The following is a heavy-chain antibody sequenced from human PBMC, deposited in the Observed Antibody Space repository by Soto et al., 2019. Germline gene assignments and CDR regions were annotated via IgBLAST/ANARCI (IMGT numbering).Heavy chain of an antibody. CDR1: GGSFSTYY. J-gene: IGHJ4*02. V-gene: IGHV4-34*01. D-gene: IGHD1-7*01. CDR3: ARGLNWNYGAFDY. CDR2: INHRGST. Sequence: SETLSLTCAVYGGSFSTYYWSWIRQPPGKGLEWIGEINHRGSTNYNPSLKSRVTISVDTSKNQFSLKLSSVTAADRAVYYCARGLNWNYGAFDYWGQGTLVTVSS.